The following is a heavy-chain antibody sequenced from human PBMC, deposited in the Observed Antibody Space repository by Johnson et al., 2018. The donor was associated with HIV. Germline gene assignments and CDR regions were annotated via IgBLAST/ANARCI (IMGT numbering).Heavy chain of an antibody. J-gene: IGHJ3*02. V-gene: IGHV3-30*14. CDR1: GFTFSSYA. CDR3: AGKTEYDAFDM. CDR2: ISYDGSNK. Sequence: QVQLVESGGGVVQPGRSLRLSCAASGFTFSSYAMHWVRQAPGKGLEWVAVISYDGSNKYYADSVKGRFTISRDNSRNTLYLQMNSLRVEDTAVYFCAGKTEYDAFDMWGQGTMVTVSS. D-gene: IGHD2-21*02.